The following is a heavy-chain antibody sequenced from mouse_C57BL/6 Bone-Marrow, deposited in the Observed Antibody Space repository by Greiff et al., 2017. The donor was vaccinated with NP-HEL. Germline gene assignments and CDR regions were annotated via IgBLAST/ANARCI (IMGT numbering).Heavy chain of an antibody. J-gene: IGHJ3*01. CDR3: ARDLTITGSIAY. V-gene: IGHV5-4*01. D-gene: IGHD4-1*01. Sequence: EVHLVESGGGLVKPGGSLKLSCAASGFTFSSYAMSWVRQTPEKRLEWVATISDGGSYTYYPDNVKGRFTISRDNAKNNLYLQMSHLKSEDTAMYYCARDLTITGSIAYWGQGTLVTVSA. CDR1: GFTFSSYA. CDR2: ISDGGSYT.